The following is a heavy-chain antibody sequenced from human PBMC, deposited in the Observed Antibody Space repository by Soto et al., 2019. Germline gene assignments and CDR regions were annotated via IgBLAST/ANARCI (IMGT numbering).Heavy chain of an antibody. CDR2: MNPNSGDT. V-gene: IGHV1-8*01. D-gene: IGHD5-12*01. CDR1: GYTFTTYD. Sequence: QVQLVQSGAEVQKPGASVKVSCKASGYTFTTYDINWVRQATGQGLEWMGWMNPNSGDTGYAQKFQGRVTMTRNTFKSTAYMELSSLRSEETAVYYCARGRGYDASFDYWGQGTLVTVSS. J-gene: IGHJ4*02. CDR3: ARGRGYDASFDY.